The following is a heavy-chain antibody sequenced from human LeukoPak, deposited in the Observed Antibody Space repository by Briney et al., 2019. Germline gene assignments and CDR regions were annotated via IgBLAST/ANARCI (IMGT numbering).Heavy chain of an antibody. CDR1: GGSFSGYY. CDR2: IYYSGST. Sequence: NPSETLSLTCAVYGGSFSGYYWSWIRQHPGKGLEWIGYIYYSGSTYYNPSLKSRVTISVDTSKNQFSLKLSSVTAADTAVYYCARDTVTTRAFDYWGQGTLVTVSS. D-gene: IGHD4-17*01. CDR3: ARDTVTTRAFDY. J-gene: IGHJ4*02. V-gene: IGHV4-31*11.